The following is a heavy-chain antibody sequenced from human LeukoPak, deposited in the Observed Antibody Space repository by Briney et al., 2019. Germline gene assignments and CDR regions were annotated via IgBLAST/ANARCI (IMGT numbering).Heavy chain of an antibody. V-gene: IGHV1-46*01. CDR1: GYTVTSYY. CDR3: ASVYKHGMDV. J-gene: IGHJ6*02. D-gene: IGHD5-24*01. CDR2: LNPSGGSS. Sequence: ASVAVSFTASGYTVTSYYMHWVRQAPGQGIEWMAILNPSGGSSNYAQKFQGRATLTRATSTGTVYMELSSLRSEDTAVYYCASVYKHGMDVWGQGTTVIVSS.